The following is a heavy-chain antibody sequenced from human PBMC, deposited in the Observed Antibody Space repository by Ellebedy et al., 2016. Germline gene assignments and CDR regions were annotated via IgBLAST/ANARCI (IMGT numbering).Heavy chain of an antibody. CDR1: GFTFSSYA. D-gene: IGHD2-2*01. J-gene: IGHJ4*02. CDR3: AKDYGDIVVVPAAILYYFDY. CDR2: ISGSGGST. Sequence: GGSLRLXXAASGFTFSSYAMSWVRQAPGKGLEWVSAISGSGGSTYYADSVKGRFTISRDNSKNTLYLQMNSLRAEDTAVYYCAKDYGDIVVVPAAILYYFDYWGQGTLVTVSS. V-gene: IGHV3-23*01.